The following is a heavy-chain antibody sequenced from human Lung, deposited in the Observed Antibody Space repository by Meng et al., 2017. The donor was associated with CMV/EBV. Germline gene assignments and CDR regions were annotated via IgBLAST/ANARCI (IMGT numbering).Heavy chain of an antibody. CDR2: IYYSGST. Sequence: VSGDSISSSAHYWTWIRQHPGKGLEWIGYIYYSGSTYSNSSLKSRVTISVETSKNQFSLRLISVTAADTAVYYCARLGGFLNWFDPWGQGTLVTVSS. D-gene: IGHD2-15*01. J-gene: IGHJ5*02. CDR3: ARLGGFLNWFDP. V-gene: IGHV4-31*02. CDR1: GDSISSSAHY.